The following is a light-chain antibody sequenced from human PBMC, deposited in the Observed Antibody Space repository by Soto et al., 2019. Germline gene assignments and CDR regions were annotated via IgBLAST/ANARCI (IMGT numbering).Light chain of an antibody. Sequence: QSALTQPRSVSGSPGQSVTISCTGTSSDVGGYSYVSWYQQHPGKAPKLMVYDVTERPSGVPDRFSGSKSGNTASLTISGLQAEDEADYYCSSYAGSHTFVFGTGTKVTVL. J-gene: IGLJ1*01. V-gene: IGLV2-11*01. CDR2: DVT. CDR1: SSDVGGYSY. CDR3: SSYAGSHTFV.